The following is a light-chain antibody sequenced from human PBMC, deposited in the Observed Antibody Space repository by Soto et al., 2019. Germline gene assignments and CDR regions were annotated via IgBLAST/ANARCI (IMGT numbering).Light chain of an antibody. Sequence: EIVMTQSPATLSVSPGERATLSCRASQSVSSNLAWYQQKPGQAPRLLIYGASTRATGITARFSGSGSGTYFTLTISSMQSEDFAVYHCQQYNDWPPNTFGGGTKVEIK. J-gene: IGKJ4*01. CDR1: QSVSSN. V-gene: IGKV3-15*01. CDR2: GAS. CDR3: QQYNDWPPNT.